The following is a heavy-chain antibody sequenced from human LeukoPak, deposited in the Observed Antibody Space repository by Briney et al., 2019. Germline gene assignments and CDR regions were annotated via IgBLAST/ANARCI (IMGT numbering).Heavy chain of an antibody. CDR1: GCTFTNYG. CDR3: ARVPLHDDSRHYYPH. Sequence: ASVKVSCKTSGCTFTNYGMHWVRQAPRQSPEWMGWINTGNGNTKSSQKFQDRVTLTRDTSASTGYMELNSLSSEDTAVYYCARVPLHDDSRHYYPHWGQGTPVTVSS. D-gene: IGHD3-22*01. V-gene: IGHV1-3*04. CDR2: INTGNGNT. J-gene: IGHJ1*01.